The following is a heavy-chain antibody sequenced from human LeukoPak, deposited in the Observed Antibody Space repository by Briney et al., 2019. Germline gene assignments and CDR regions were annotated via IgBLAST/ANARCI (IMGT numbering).Heavy chain of an antibody. CDR3: ARGSLHDSGYYYDSSGYRFDY. Sequence: GASVKVSCKASGYTFTGYYMHWVRQAPGQGLEWMGWINPNSGGTNYAQKFQGRVTMTRDTSISTAYMELSRLRSDDTAVYYCARGSLHDSGYYYDSSGYRFDYWGQGTLVTVSS. V-gene: IGHV1-2*02. CDR2: INPNSGGT. D-gene: IGHD3-22*01. J-gene: IGHJ4*02. CDR1: GYTFTGYY.